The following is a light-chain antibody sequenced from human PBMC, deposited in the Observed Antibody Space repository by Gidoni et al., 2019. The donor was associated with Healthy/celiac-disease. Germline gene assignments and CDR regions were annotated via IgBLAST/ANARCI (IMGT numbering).Light chain of an antibody. V-gene: IGKV1-6*01. CDR1: QGIRND. CDR3: LQDYNYPPT. CDR2: AAS. J-gene: IGKJ1*01. Sequence: AIQMTQSQSSLSASVGDRVTITCRASQGIRNDLGWYQQKPGKAPKLLIYAASSLQSGVPSRFIGSGSGTDFTLTISSLQPEDFATYYCLQDYNYPPTFGQGTKVEIK.